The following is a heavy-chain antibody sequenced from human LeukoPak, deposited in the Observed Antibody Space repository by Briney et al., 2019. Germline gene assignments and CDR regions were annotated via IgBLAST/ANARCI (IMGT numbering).Heavy chain of an antibody. CDR1: GFSLSTSGVG. CDR2: IYWNDDK. V-gene: IGHV2-5*01. D-gene: IGHD3-10*01. J-gene: IGHJ5*02. Sequence: ESGPTLVKPTQTLTLTCTFSGFSLSTSGVGVGWIRQPPGKALEWLALIYWNDDKRYSPSLKSRLTITKDTSKNRVVLTMTNMDPVDTATYYCAHRLDYYGSGTLFDPWGQGTLVTVSS. CDR3: AHRLDYYGSGTLFDP.